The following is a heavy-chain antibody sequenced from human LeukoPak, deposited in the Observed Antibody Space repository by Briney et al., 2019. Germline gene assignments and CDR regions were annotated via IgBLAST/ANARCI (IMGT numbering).Heavy chain of an antibody. Sequence: GGSLRPSCAASGFTFDDYAMHWVRQAPGKGLEWVSGISWNSGSIGYADSVKGRFTISRDNAKNSLYLQMNSLRAEDTALYYCAKDTSYYYDSSGYVPFDYWGQGTLVTVSS. CDR2: ISWNSGSI. CDR3: AKDTSYYYDSSGYVPFDY. V-gene: IGHV3-9*01. J-gene: IGHJ4*02. CDR1: GFTFDDYA. D-gene: IGHD3-22*01.